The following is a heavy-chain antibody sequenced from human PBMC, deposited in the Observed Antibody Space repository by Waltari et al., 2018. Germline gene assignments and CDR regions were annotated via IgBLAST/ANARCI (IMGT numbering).Heavy chain of an antibody. D-gene: IGHD2-2*01. CDR2: INPNSGGT. Sequence: QVQLVQSGAEVKKPGASVKVSCKASGYTFTGYYMHWVRQAPGQGLEWMGWINPNSGGTNYEQKFQGRVTMTRDTSISTAYMELSRLRSDDTAVYYCARLGCSSTSCYDDYWGQGTLVTVSS. V-gene: IGHV1-2*02. CDR3: ARLGCSSTSCYDDY. CDR1: GYTFTGYY. J-gene: IGHJ4*02.